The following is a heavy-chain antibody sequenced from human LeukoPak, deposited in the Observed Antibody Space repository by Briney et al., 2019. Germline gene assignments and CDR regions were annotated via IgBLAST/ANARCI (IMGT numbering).Heavy chain of an antibody. J-gene: IGHJ4*02. CDR2: INHSGST. V-gene: IGHV4-34*01. CDR3: ARLHGDYKIDY. CDR1: GGSFSGYY. D-gene: IGHD4-17*01. Sequence: KTSETLSLTCAVYGGSFSGYYWSWIRQPPGKGLEWIGEINHSGSTNYNPSLKSRVTISVDTSKNQCSLKLSSVTAADTAVYYCARLHGDYKIDYWGQGTLVTVSS.